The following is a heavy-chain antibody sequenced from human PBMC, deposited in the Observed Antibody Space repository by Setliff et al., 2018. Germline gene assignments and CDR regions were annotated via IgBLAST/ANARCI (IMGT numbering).Heavy chain of an antibody. CDR1: GYTFRSYG. D-gene: IGHD2-15*01. J-gene: IGHJ5*02. V-gene: IGHV1-18*01. Sequence: ASVKVSCKTSGYTFRSYGVSWVRQAPGQGLEWMGWISAYSGDTIYAQNYQGRVTMTTDTSTSTAYMELRSLRSDDTAVYYCAKDRVEVVVAAPQARFDPLGQGTLVTVSS. CDR2: ISAYSGDT. CDR3: AKDRVEVVVAAPQARFDP.